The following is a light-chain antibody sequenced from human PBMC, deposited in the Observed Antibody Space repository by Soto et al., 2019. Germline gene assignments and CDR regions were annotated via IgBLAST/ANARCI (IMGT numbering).Light chain of an antibody. CDR2: AAS. V-gene: IGKV1-39*01. Sequence: TQSPSSLSASVGDSVTITCRASQNIKTYLNWYQQKPGKAPNLLIYAASSLHSGVPSRFSGSGSGTDFTLIISSLQPEDFATYFCQQGDSFPFTFGGGTKVDIK. CDR3: QQGDSFPFT. J-gene: IGKJ4*01. CDR1: QNIKTY.